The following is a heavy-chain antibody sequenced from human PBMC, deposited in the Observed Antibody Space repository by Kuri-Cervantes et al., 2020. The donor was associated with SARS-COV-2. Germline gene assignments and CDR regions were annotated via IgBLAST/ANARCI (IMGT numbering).Heavy chain of an antibody. J-gene: IGHJ5*02. CDR1: GFTVSSNY. V-gene: IGHV3-53*01. Sequence: GESLKISCAASGFTVSSNYMSWVRQAPGKGLEWVSVIYSGGSTYYADSVKGRFTISRDNSKNTLYLQMNKLRAEDTAVYYCARERGLRGWFDPWGQGTLVTVSS. CDR3: ARERGLRGWFDP. CDR2: IYSGGST.